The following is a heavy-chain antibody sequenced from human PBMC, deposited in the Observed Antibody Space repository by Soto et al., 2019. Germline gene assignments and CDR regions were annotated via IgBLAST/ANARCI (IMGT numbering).Heavy chain of an antibody. D-gene: IGHD3-3*01. J-gene: IGHJ5*02. V-gene: IGHV4-34*01. CDR2: INHSGST. Sequence: TSETLSLTCAVYGGSFSGYYWSWIRQPPGKGLEWIGEINHSGSTNYNPSLKSRVTISVDTSKNQFSLKQSSVTAADTAVYYCARGPTYYDFWSGKTNWFDPWGQGTLVTVSS. CDR3: ARGPTYYDFWSGKTNWFDP. CDR1: GGSFSGYY.